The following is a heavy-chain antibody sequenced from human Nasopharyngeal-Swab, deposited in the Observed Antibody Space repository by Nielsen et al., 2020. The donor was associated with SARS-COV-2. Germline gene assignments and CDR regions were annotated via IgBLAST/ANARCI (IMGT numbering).Heavy chain of an antibody. J-gene: IGHJ4*02. CDR3: ARPLWSYADHFDY. Sequence: GESLKIPCQGSGYRFTSYWIGWVRQMPGKGLEWMGIIYPGDSETRYSPSFQGQVTISADKSIRTAYLQWSSLKASDTAVYYCARPLWSYADHFDYWGQGTLVTVSS. CDR2: IYPGDSET. CDR1: GYRFTSYW. D-gene: IGHD1-26*01. V-gene: IGHV5-51*01.